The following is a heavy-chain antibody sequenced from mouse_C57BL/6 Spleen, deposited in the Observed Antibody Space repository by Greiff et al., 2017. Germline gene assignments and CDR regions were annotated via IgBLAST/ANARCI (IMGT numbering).Heavy chain of an antibody. CDR2: IDPANGNT. CDR3: ARVDYGSRSWFAY. J-gene: IGHJ3*01. Sequence: EVQLQQSVAELVRPGASVKLSCTASGFNFKNTYMHWVKQRPEQGLEWIGRIDPANGNTKYAPKFQGKATITADKSSNTAYLQLSSLTSEDTAIYCCARVDYGSRSWFAYWGEGTLVTASA. V-gene: IGHV14-3*01. D-gene: IGHD1-1*01. CDR1: GFNFKNTY.